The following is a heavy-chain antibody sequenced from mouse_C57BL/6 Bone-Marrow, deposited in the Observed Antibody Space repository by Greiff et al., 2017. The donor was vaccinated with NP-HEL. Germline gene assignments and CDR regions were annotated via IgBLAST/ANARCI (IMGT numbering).Heavy chain of an antibody. V-gene: IGHV5-6*01. CDR3: ASPYDYDVAWFAY. D-gene: IGHD2-4*01. CDR1: GFTFSSYG. CDR2: ISSGGSYT. J-gene: IGHJ3*01. Sequence: EVKLVESGGDLVKPGGSLKLSCAASGFTFSSYGMSWVRQTPDKRLEWVATISSGGSYTYYPDSVKGRFTISRDTAKDTLYLQMSSLKAEDTAMYYWASPYDYDVAWFAYGGQGTLVTVSA.